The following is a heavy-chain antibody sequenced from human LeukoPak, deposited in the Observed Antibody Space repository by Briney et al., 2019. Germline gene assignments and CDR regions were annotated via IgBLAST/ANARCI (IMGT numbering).Heavy chain of an antibody. CDR1: GFTFSSYA. D-gene: IGHD3-16*01. Sequence: GGSLRLSCAASGFTFSSYAMHWVRQAPGKGLEWVAVISYDGSNKYYADSVKGRFTISRDNSKNTLYLQMNSLRAEDTAVYCCAREGEGWYYFDYWGQGTLVTVSS. V-gene: IGHV3-30*04. CDR3: AREGEGWYYFDY. CDR2: ISYDGSNK. J-gene: IGHJ4*02.